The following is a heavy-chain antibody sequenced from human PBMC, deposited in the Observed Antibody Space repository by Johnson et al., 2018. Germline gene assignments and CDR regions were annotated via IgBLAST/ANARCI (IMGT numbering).Heavy chain of an antibody. CDR2: ISSAGSNK. Sequence: VQLVESGGSVVQPGRSLRLSCTASGFTFSSYGMHWVRQAPGKGLEWVASISSAGSNKNYADSVKDRFTISRDNSKHSLFPQMNSLRAEDPAVYYCAKARYYDSSGYYYYFQHWGQGTLVTVSS. V-gene: IGHV3-30*18. J-gene: IGHJ1*01. CDR3: AKARYYDSSGYYYYFQH. D-gene: IGHD3-22*01. CDR1: GFTFSSYG.